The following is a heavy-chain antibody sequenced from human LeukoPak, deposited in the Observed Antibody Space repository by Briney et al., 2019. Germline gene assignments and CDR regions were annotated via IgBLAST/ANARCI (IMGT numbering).Heavy chain of an antibody. CDR1: GFTFSNAW. V-gene: IGHV3-15*01. Sequence: GGSPRLSCAASGFTFSNAWMSWVRQAPGKGLEWVGRIKSKTDGGTTDYAAPVKGRFTISRDDSKNTLYLQMNSLKTEDTAVYYCTTDNPVSAVTPNAFDIWGQGTMVTVSS. CDR3: TTDNPVSAVTPNAFDI. CDR2: IKSKTDGGTT. J-gene: IGHJ3*02. D-gene: IGHD4-17*01.